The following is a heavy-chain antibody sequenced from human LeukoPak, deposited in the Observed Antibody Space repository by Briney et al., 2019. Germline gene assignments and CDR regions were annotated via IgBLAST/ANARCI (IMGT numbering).Heavy chain of an antibody. J-gene: IGHJ4*02. CDR2: IGGSGTKT. CDR1: GFTFTKYA. D-gene: IGHD3-22*01. CDR3: AKDYYDSSGHIVEGY. Sequence: GGSLRLSCAASGFTFTKYAMSWVRQAAGKGLEWVSAIGGSGTKTFYAESVKGRFTISRDNSKNTLYLQMNSLRAEDTAVYYCAKDYYDSSGHIVEGYWGQGTLVTVSS. V-gene: IGHV3-23*01.